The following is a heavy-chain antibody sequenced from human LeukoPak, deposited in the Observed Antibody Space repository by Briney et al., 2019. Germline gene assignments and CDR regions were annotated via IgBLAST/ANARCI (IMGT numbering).Heavy chain of an antibody. CDR3: ARQGCSGGSCGYAFDI. CDR1: GGSISSSSYY. V-gene: IGHV4-39*01. J-gene: IGHJ3*02. Sequence: SETLSLTCTVCGGSISSSSYYWGWIRQPPGKGLEWIGSIYYSGSTYYNPSLKSRVTISVDTSKNQFSLKLSSVTAADTAVYYCARQGCSGGSCGYAFDIWGQGTMVTVSS. CDR2: IYYSGST. D-gene: IGHD2-15*01.